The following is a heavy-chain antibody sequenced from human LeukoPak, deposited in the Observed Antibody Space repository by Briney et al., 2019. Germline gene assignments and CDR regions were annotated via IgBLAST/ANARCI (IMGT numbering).Heavy chain of an antibody. CDR3: ARDGVGVLDY. CDR1: GGSISSYY. Sequence: PPETLSLTCTVSGGSISSYYWSWIWQPPGKGLEWIGYIYYSGSTNYNPSLKSRVTISVDTSKNQFSLKLSSVTAADTAVYYCARDGVGVLDYWGQGTLVTVSS. CDR2: IYYSGST. D-gene: IGHD1-26*01. J-gene: IGHJ4*02. V-gene: IGHV4-59*12.